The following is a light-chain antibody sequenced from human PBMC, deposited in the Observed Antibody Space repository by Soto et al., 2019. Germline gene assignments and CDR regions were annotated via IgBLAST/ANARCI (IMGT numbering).Light chain of an antibody. J-gene: IGLJ1*01. V-gene: IGLV2-14*01. CDR3: ASYTTSSTYV. CDR1: SSDVGGYSY. Sequence: QAALTQPASVSGSPGQSIALSCTGTSSDVGGYSYVSWYQQQPGKAPKLVISDVSNRPSGVSDRFSGSKSGNTASLTISGLQTEHEADYYCASYTTSSTYVFGTGTKVTVL. CDR2: DVS.